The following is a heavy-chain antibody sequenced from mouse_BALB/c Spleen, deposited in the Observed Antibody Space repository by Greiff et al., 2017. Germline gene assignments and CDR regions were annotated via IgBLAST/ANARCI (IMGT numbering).Heavy chain of an antibody. D-gene: IGHD2-3*01. J-gene: IGHJ3*01. CDR1: GFTFSSYG. CDR2: ISSGGSYT. Sequence: EVQLVESGGDLVKPGGSLKLSCAASGFTFSSYGMSWVRQTPDKRLEWVATISSGGSYTYYPDSVKGRFTISRDNAKNTLYLQMSSLKSEDTAMYYCARHLFYGGYYWFAYWGQGTLVTVSA. CDR3: ARHLFYGGYYWFAY. V-gene: IGHV5-6*01.